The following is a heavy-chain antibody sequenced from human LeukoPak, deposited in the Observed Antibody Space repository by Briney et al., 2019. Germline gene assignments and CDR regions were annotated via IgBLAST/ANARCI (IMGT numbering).Heavy chain of an antibody. CDR3: AKLGYCSGTSCASHYYGMDV. D-gene: IGHD2-2*01. V-gene: IGHV3-11*06. J-gene: IGHJ6*02. CDR1: GFTFSDYY. Sequence: GGSLRPSCAASGFTFSDYYMSWIRQAPGKGLEWVSYISSSSSYTNYADSVKGRFTISRDNAKNSLYLQMNSLRAEDTAVYYCAKLGYCSGTSCASHYYGMDVWGQGTTVTVSS. CDR2: ISSSSSYT.